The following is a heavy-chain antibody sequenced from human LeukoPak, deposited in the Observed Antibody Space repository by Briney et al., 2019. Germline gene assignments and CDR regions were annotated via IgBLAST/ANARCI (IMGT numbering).Heavy chain of an antibody. CDR2: IRYDGSNK. CDR3: AKDRYSSSHMESHYYYMDV. V-gene: IGHV3-30*02. J-gene: IGHJ6*03. CDR1: GFTFSSYG. D-gene: IGHD6-13*01. Sequence: GGSLRLSCAASGFTFSSYGMHWVRQAPGKGLEWVAFIRYDGSNKYYADSVKGRFTISRDNSKNTLYLQMNSLRAEDTAVYYCAKDRYSSSHMESHYYYMDVWGKGTTVTVSS.